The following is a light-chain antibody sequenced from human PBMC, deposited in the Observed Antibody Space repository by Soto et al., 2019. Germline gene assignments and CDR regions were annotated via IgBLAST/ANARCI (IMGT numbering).Light chain of an antibody. CDR3: AAWNDSLSVPV. Sequence: QSVRTQPPSASGSPGQRVTISCSGSGSNIGSNYVYWYQQLPGLAPKVLIYRNDQRPPGVPDRISGSKSGTSASLAIIGLRSEDEAEYHCAAWNDSLSVPVFGGGTKVTVL. V-gene: IGLV1-47*01. CDR1: GSNIGSNY. CDR2: RND. J-gene: IGLJ2*01.